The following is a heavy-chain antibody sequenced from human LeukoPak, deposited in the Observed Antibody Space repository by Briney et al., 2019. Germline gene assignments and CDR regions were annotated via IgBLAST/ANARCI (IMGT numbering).Heavy chain of an antibody. CDR1: GGSISSCY. V-gene: IGHV4-59*08. CDR2: ISYSGST. J-gene: IGHJ4*02. CDR3: ARHKGGTTYDY. D-gene: IGHD1-7*01. Sequence: SETLSLTCTVSGGSISSCYWSWIRQPPGKGLEWIGYISYSGSTNYNASLQSRVTMSVDMSKNEFSLKVRSVTAADTAVYYCARHKGGTTYDYWGQGTLVTVSS.